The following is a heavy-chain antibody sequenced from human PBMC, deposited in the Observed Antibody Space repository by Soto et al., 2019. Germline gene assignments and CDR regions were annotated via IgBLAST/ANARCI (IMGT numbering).Heavy chain of an antibody. V-gene: IGHV1-69*13. CDR1: GGTFSSYA. CDR3: ARIGYSSSSLGYYYYGMDV. Sequence: SVKVSCKASGGTFSSYAISWVRQAPGQGLEWMGGIIPIFGTANYAQKFQGRVTITADESTSTAYMELSSLRSEDTAVYYCARIGYSSSSLGYYYYGMDVWGQGTTVTVSS. J-gene: IGHJ6*02. CDR2: IIPIFGTA. D-gene: IGHD6-6*01.